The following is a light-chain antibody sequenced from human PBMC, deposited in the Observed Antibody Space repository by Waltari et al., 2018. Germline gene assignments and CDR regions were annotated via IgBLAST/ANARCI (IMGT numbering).Light chain of an antibody. CDR3: QKYNSSPYS. J-gene: IGKJ2*03. V-gene: IGKV3-20*01. CDR2: GAS. CDR1: QSVSSY. Sequence: VILTQSPATLSLSPGERATLSCRASQSVSSYLAWYQQKPGHAPRLLIYGASSRATGIPDRFSGSGSGTEFTLTISSLEPEDFAVYYCQKYNSSPYSFGQGTIVDIK.